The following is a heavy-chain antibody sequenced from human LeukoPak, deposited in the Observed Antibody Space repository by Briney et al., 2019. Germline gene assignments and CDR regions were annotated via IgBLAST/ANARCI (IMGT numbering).Heavy chain of an antibody. CDR2: ISSTSNTI. V-gene: IGHV3-48*01. CDR1: GFTFSNYN. Sequence: PGGSLRLSCAASGFTFSNYNMNWVRQAPGKGLEWVSFISSTSNTIYYADSVKGRFTISRDNAKNSLYLQMNSLRAEDTAAYYCAREEGFDYWGQGTLVTVFS. CDR3: AREEGFDY. J-gene: IGHJ4*02.